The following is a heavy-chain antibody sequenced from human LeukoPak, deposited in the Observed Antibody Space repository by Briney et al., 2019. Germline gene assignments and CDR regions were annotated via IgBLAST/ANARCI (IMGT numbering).Heavy chain of an antibody. V-gene: IGHV4-39*07. CDR2: IYYSGST. CDR3: ARVLRITIFGVVPVDAFDI. D-gene: IGHD3-3*01. CDR1: GGSISSSSYY. Sequence: SETLSLTCTVSGGSISSSSYYWGWIRQPPGKGLEWIGSIYYSGSTYYNPSLKSRVTISVDTSKNQFSLKLSYVTAADTAVYYCARVLRITIFGVVPVDAFDIWGQGTMVTVSS. J-gene: IGHJ3*02.